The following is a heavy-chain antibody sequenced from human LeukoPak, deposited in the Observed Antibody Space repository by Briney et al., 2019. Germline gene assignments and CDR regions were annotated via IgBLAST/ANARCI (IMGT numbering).Heavy chain of an antibody. CDR3: ARAGADYGDYVPDY. D-gene: IGHD4-17*01. J-gene: IGHJ4*02. Sequence: GGSLRLSCAASGFTFRNHGMHWVRQAPGKGLEWVAVIWYDGSDKYYADSVKGRFTISRDNSKNTLYLQMNSLRAEDTAVYYCARAGADYGDYVPDYWGQGTLVTVSS. CDR1: GFTFRNHG. V-gene: IGHV3-33*01. CDR2: IWYDGSDK.